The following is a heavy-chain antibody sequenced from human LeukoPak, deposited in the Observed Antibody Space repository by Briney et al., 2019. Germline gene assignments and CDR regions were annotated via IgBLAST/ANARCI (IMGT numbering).Heavy chain of an antibody. Sequence: PGGSLRLSCAASVFKFNTYIMNWVRQAPGKGLEWVSYISGSSNTIYYADSMKGRFTISRDSAKNSLYLQMSNLRAEDTAVYFCARGGGLDVWGQGATVTVSS. CDR2: ISGSSNTI. CDR1: VFKFNTYI. D-gene: IGHD3-16*01. J-gene: IGHJ6*02. CDR3: ARGGGLDV. V-gene: IGHV3-48*01.